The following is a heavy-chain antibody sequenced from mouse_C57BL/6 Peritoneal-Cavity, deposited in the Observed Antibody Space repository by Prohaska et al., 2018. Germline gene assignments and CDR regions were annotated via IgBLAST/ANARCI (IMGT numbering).Heavy chain of an antibody. J-gene: IGHJ1*03. CDR1: GFSLTSYG. Sequence: GFSLTSYGVHWVRQSPGKGLEWLGVIWSGGSTDYNAAFISRLSISKDNSKRQVFFKMNSLQADDTAIYYCARSYYDSWYFDVWGTGTTVTVSS. V-gene: IGHV2-2*01. CDR3: ARSYYDSWYFDV. CDR2: IWSGGST. D-gene: IGHD1-1*01.